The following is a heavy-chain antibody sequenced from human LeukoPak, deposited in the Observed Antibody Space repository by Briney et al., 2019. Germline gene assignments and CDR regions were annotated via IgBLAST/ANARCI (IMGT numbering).Heavy chain of an antibody. V-gene: IGHV1-69*04. J-gene: IGHJ4*02. CDR1: GGTFSSYA. CDR2: IIPILGIA. CDR3: ARVRVGFLEWLLDDY. D-gene: IGHD3-3*01. Sequence: SVKVSCKASGGTFSSYAISWVRQVPGQGLEWMGRIIPILGIANYAQKFQGRVTITADTSTSTAYMELRSLRSDDTAVYYCARVRVGFLEWLLDDYWGQGTLVTVSS.